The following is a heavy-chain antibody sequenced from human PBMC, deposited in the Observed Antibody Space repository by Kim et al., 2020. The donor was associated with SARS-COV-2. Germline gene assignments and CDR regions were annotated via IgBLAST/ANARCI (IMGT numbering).Heavy chain of an antibody. J-gene: IGHJ4*02. D-gene: IGHD1-26*01. CDR2: IYYSGST. V-gene: IGHV4-59*01. Sequence: SETLSLTCTVSGGSISSYYWSWIRQPPGKGLEWIGYIYYSGSTNYNPSLKSRVTISVDTSKNQFSLKLSSVTAADTAVYYCARDSAVGGSYFGYDYWGQGTLVTVSS. CDR1: GGSISSYY. CDR3: ARDSAVGGSYFGYDY.